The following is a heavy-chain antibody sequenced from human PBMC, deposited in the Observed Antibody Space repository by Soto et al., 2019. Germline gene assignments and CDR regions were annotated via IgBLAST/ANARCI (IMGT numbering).Heavy chain of an antibody. CDR1: GYTFTGYY. CDR3: ARAGSSSFYYYYGMDV. V-gene: IGHV1-2*02. J-gene: IGHJ6*02. CDR2: INPNSGGT. Sequence: ASVKVSCKASGYTFTGYYMHWVRQAPGQGLEWMGWINPNSGGTNYAQKFQGRATMTRDTSISTAYMELSRLRSDDTAVYYCARAGSSSFYYYYGMDVWGQGTTVTVSS. D-gene: IGHD6-13*01.